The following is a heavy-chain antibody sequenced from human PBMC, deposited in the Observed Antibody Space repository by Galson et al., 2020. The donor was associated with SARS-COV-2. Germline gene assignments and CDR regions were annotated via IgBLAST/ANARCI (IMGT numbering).Heavy chain of an antibody. CDR3: ARVRSGNYIYDY. J-gene: IGHJ4*02. V-gene: IGHV5-51*01. CDR1: GYSFNSDW. CDR2: IYPGDSET. D-gene: IGHD1-26*01. Sequence: KIGESLKISCKASGYSFNSDWIGWVRQMPGKGLEWMGIIYPGDSETRYSLSFQGQVTMSADKSINTAYLQWSSLKASDTAMYYCARVRSGNYIYDYWCQGTLVTVSS.